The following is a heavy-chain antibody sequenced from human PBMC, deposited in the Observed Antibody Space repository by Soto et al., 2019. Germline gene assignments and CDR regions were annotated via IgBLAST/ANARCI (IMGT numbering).Heavy chain of an antibody. Sequence: GASVQVSCKASGYTFTSYDINWVRQATGQGLEWVGWMNPNSGNTGYAQKFQGRVTMTRNTSISTAYMDLSSLRSEDTAVYYCSRHLYDYIWGSYRYPFLNWFDPWGQGTLVTVSS. V-gene: IGHV1-8*01. CDR2: MNPNSGNT. CDR3: SRHLYDYIWGSYRYPFLNWFDP. D-gene: IGHD3-16*02. CDR1: GYTFTSYD. J-gene: IGHJ5*02.